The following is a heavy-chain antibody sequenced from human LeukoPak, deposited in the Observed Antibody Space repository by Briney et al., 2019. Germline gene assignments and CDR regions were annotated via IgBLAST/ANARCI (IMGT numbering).Heavy chain of an antibody. J-gene: IGHJ3*02. CDR3: VKPVLRSGWKHDAFDI. CDR1: GFTFSSYA. D-gene: IGHD6-19*01. CDR2: ISGSGGST. Sequence: GGSLRLSCAASGFTFSSYAMSWVRQAPGKGLEWVSAISGSGGSTYYADSVKGRFTISRDNSKNTLYLQMNSLRAEDTAVYYCVKPVLRSGWKHDAFDIWGQGTLVTVSS. V-gene: IGHV3-23*01.